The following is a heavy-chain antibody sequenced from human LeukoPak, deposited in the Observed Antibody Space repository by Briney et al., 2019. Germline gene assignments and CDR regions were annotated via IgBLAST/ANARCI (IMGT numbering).Heavy chain of an antibody. V-gene: IGHV5-10-1*01. J-gene: IGHJ6*04. Sequence: GESLRISCKGSGYSFTNYWINGVRPMPGEGLEWMGRIDHSDSYTYYSPSFQGHVNISADKYISTAYLQWSSLKASDTAIYYCARAGMDIVIVPAAMQAYYYGMDVWGKGTTVTVSS. CDR1: GYSFTNYW. CDR2: IDHSDSYT. CDR3: ARAGMDIVIVPAAMQAYYYGMDV. D-gene: IGHD2-2*03.